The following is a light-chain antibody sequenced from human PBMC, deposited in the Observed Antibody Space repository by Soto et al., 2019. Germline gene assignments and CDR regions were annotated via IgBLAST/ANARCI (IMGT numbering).Light chain of an antibody. CDR1: QSVSNY. Sequence: EIVLTQSPGTLSLSPGERATLSCRASQSVSNYLAWYQQKPGQAPRLLIYVASSRATGIPDRFSGSGSGTDFTLTISILEPEDFAVYYCQQYGGSPQTFGQGTKVDI. CDR2: VAS. CDR3: QQYGGSPQT. J-gene: IGKJ1*01. V-gene: IGKV3-20*01.